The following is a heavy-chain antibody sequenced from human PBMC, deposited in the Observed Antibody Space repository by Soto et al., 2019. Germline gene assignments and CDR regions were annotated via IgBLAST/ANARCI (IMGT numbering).Heavy chain of an antibody. V-gene: IGHV1-58*01. CDR1: GFTFTSSA. CDR3: AAKNVVGATLDY. Sequence: SVKVSCKASGFTFTSSAVQWVRQARGQRLEWIGWIVVGSGNTNYAQKFQGRVTITRDMSTSTAYMELSSLRSEDTAVYYCAAKNVVGATLDYWGQGTLVTVSS. CDR2: IVVGSGNT. J-gene: IGHJ4*02. D-gene: IGHD1-26*01.